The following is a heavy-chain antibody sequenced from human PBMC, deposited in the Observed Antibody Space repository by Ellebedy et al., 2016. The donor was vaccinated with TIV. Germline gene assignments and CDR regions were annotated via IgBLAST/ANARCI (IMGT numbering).Heavy chain of an antibody. CDR3: AREDYGDYGLDY. V-gene: IGHV4-39*07. D-gene: IGHD4-17*01. CDR1: GGSISSSSYY. CDR2: IYYSGST. J-gene: IGHJ4*02. Sequence: MPSETLSLTCTVSGGSISSSSYYWGWIRQPPGKGLEWIGSIYYSGSTSYNPSLKSRVTISVDTSKNQFSLKLSSVTAADTAVYYCAREDYGDYGLDYWGQGTLVTVSS.